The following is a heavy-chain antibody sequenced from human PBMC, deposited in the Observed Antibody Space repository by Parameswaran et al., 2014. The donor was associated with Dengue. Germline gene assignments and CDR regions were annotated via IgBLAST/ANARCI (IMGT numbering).Heavy chain of an antibody. J-gene: IGHJ4*02. CDR3: ARTSSGYYVIDY. Sequence: RWIRQPPGKGLEWIGYIYYSGSTYYNPSLESRVAVSVDTSKNQFSLKVSSVTAADTAMYYCARTSSGYYVIDYWGQGTLVTVSS. D-gene: IGHD3-22*01. V-gene: IGHV4-31*02. CDR2: IYYSGST.